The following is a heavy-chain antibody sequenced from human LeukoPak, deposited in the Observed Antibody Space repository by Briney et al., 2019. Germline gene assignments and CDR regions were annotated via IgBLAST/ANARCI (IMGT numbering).Heavy chain of an antibody. J-gene: IGHJ4*02. CDR2: TSSSDDGT. CDR1: GFPLSSYA. CDR3: ARVPVTSCRGAFCYPFDL. Sequence: PGGSLRLSCAASGFPLSSYAMSWVRQVPGKGLEWVSATSSSDDGTYHADSVRGRFTIYRDNFRNTLYLQMNRLRVEDAALYYCARVPVTSCRGAFCYPFDLWGQGVLVTVSS. D-gene: IGHD2-21*01. V-gene: IGHV3-23*01.